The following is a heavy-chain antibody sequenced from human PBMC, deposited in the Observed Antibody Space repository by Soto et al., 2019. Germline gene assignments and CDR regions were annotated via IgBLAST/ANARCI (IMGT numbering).Heavy chain of an antibody. CDR1: GGSISSGGYS. V-gene: IGHV4-30-2*01. Sequence: QLQLQESGSGLVKPSQTLSLTCAVSGGSISSGGYSWSWIRQPTGKGLEWIGYIYHSGSTDYNPSLKSRVTISVDRSKNQFSLKPSSMTAEDTAVYYCARENNVLPGGYFDYWGQGTLVTVSS. CDR3: ARENNVLPGGYFDY. J-gene: IGHJ4*02. CDR2: IYHSGST. D-gene: IGHD3-10*01.